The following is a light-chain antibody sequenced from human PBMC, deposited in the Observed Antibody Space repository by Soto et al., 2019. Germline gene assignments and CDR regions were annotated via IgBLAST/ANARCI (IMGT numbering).Light chain of an antibody. CDR2: DTS. CDR3: QQYGNSIPIT. CDR1: QSLTNSF. J-gene: IGKJ5*01. V-gene: IGKV3-20*01. Sequence: EIVLTQSPGTLSLSPGERATLSCRASQSLTNSFIAWYQQKPGQAPRLLIYDTSSRATGIPDRFSGSGSGTDFTLTISRLEPEDFAVYYCQQYGNSIPITFGQGTRLEIK.